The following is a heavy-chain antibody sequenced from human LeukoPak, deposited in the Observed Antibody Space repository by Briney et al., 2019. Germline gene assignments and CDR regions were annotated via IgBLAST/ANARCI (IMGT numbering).Heavy chain of an antibody. J-gene: IGHJ4*02. D-gene: IGHD3-22*01. CDR2: IIGSGGST. CDR3: AKDPRGGYYYGITSFDY. CDR1: GFTFSSYA. V-gene: IGHV3-23*01. Sequence: GGSLRLSCAASGFTFSSYAMSWVRQAPGKGLEWVSAIIGSGGSTYYADSVKGRFTISRDNSKNTLYLQMNSLRAEDTAVYYCAKDPRGGYYYGITSFDYWGQGTLVTVSS.